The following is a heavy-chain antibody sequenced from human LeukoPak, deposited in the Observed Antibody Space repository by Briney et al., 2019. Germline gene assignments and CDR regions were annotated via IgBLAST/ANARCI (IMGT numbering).Heavy chain of an antibody. J-gene: IGHJ4*02. CDR2: INHSGST. CDR3: ASSRPFLTGGPPDY. CDR1: GGSFSGYY. D-gene: IGHD3-16*01. V-gene: IGHV4-34*01. Sequence: SETLSLTCAVYGGSFSGYYWSWIRQPPGKGLEWIGEINHSGSTNYNPSLKSRVTISVDTSKNQFSLKLSSVTAADTAVYYCASSRPFLTGGPPDYWGQGTLVTVSS.